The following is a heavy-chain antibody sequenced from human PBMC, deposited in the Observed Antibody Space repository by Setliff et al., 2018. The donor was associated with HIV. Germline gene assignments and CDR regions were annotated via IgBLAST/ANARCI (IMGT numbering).Heavy chain of an antibody. CDR1: GGSINSGHYY. V-gene: IGHV4-31*03. D-gene: IGHD3-10*01. Sequence: SETLSLTCTVSGGSINSGHYYWSWIRHHPGKGLEWIGYIYYTGSTYFNPSLKSRVTLSIDTSKNQFSLKLSSVTAADTAVYYCARDPYYYGSGSLGLDYWGQGTLVTVSS. J-gene: IGHJ4*02. CDR2: IYYTGST. CDR3: ARDPYYYGSGSLGLDY.